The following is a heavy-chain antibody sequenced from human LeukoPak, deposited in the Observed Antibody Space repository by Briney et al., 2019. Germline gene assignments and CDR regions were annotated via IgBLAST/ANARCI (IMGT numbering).Heavy chain of an antibody. D-gene: IGHD2/OR15-2a*01. Sequence: GGSLRLSCAASGFTFGDYGMHWVRQAPGKGLEWVSLITWDGHIYYTDSVKGRFTISRDNRKNSLYLQMNSLRTEDTALYYCAKDIRPYYCNYNNCPYGMDVWGQGTTVTVSS. CDR1: GFTFGDYG. V-gene: IGHV3-43D*03. CDR2: ITWDGHI. CDR3: AKDIRPYYCNYNNCPYGMDV. J-gene: IGHJ6*02.